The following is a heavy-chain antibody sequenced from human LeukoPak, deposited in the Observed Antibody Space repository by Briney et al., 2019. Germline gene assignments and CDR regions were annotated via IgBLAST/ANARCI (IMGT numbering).Heavy chain of an antibody. Sequence: GESLKISCKGSGYSFTSYWIGWVRQMPGKGLKWMGIIYPGDSDARYSPSFQGQVTISADKSISTAYLQWSSLKASDTVMYYCARRRDLYSGSYYPFDYWGQGTLVTASS. D-gene: IGHD1-26*01. V-gene: IGHV5-51*01. CDR2: IYPGDSDA. CDR1: GYSFTSYW. J-gene: IGHJ4*02. CDR3: ARRRDLYSGSYYPFDY.